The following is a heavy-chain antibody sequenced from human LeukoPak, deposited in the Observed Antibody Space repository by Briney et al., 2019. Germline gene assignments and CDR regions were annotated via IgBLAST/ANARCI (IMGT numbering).Heavy chain of an antibody. D-gene: IGHD4-23*01. CDR2: IRYDGSNK. J-gene: IGHJ4*02. Sequence: PGGSLRLSCAASGFTFSNYGMHWVRQAPGKGLEWVAFIRYDGSNKYYADSVKGRFTISRDNSKNTLYLQMNSLSAEDTAVYYCAKDRCGNSHTESGDYWGQGTLVTVSS. CDR1: GFTFSNYG. V-gene: IGHV3-30*02. CDR3: AKDRCGNSHTESGDY.